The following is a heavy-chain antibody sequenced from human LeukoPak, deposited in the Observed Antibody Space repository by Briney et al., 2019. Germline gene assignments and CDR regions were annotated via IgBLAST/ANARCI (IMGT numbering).Heavy chain of an antibody. CDR3: ARLKCISTTCPSRYVMDV. V-gene: IGHV4-59*01. Sequence: SETLSLTCSVSGGSISSYYWSWIRQPPGKGLDYIGYIYYSGSTNYNPSLKSRVTISVDTSKDQFSLNLTSVTAADTAVYYCARLKCISTTCPSRYVMDVWGQGTTVTVSS. CDR2: IYYSGST. D-gene: IGHD2-2*01. CDR1: GGSISSYY. J-gene: IGHJ6*02.